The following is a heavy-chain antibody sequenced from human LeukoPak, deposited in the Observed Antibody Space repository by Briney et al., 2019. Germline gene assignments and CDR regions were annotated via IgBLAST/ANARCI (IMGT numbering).Heavy chain of an antibody. D-gene: IGHD2-2*01. Sequence: GGSLRLSCAASGFTFSSYGMHWVRQAPGKGLEGVAVIWYDGSNKYYADSVKGRFTTSRDNSKNTLYLQMNSLRAEDTAVYYCARDACSSTSCYFDYWGQGTLVTVSS. CDR2: IWYDGSNK. CDR3: ARDACSSTSCYFDY. J-gene: IGHJ4*02. V-gene: IGHV3-33*01. CDR1: GFTFSSYG.